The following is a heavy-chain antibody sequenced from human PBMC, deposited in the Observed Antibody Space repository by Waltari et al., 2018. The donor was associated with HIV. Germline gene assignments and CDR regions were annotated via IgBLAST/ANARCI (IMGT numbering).Heavy chain of an antibody. CDR3: ARDVGVQGWLNDIWNFDV. CDR2: IYTSGTT. D-gene: IGHD5-18*01. CDR1: GGSISSGSYY. Sequence: QVQLQESGPRLVKPSQTLSLTCTVSGGSISSGSYYWSWIRQPAGKGLEWIGRIYTSGTTTYNPSLKRRVTISIDTSKNQFSLNLSSVTAADTAVYYCARDVGVQGWLNDIWNFDVWGRGTLVTVSS. V-gene: IGHV4-61*02. J-gene: IGHJ2*01.